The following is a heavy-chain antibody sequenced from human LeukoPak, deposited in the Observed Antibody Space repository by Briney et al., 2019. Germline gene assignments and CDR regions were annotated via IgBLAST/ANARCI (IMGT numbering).Heavy chain of an antibody. J-gene: IGHJ6*02. D-gene: IGHD6-19*01. CDR2: TRNKANSYTT. CDR3: AREPGRGSSGWYGYYGMDV. CDR1: GFTFSDHY. Sequence: PGGSLRLSCAASGFTFSDHYMDWVRQAPGKGLEWVGRTRNKANSYTTEYAASVKGRFTISRDDSKNSLYLQMNSLKTEDTAVYYCAREPGRGSSGWYGYYGMDVWGQGTTVTVSS. V-gene: IGHV3-72*01.